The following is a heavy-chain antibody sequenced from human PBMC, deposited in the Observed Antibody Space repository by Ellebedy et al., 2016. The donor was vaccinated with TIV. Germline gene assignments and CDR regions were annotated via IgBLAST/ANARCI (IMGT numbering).Heavy chain of an antibody. CDR3: ARGAKWELIDHITLRQPDGFDI. Sequence: PGGSLRLSCAASGFAFETDWMTWVRQAPGKGPEWVANINIDGDEQFYVDSVKGRFTISRDNPKKSLYLQMSSLRADDTALYYCARGAKWELIDHITLRQPDGFDIWGQGTMVTVSS. D-gene: IGHD1-26*01. CDR1: GFAFETDW. V-gene: IGHV3-7*03. J-gene: IGHJ3*02. CDR2: INIDGDEQ.